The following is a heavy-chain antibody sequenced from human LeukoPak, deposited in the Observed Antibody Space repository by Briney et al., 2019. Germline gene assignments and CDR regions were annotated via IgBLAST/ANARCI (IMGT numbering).Heavy chain of an antibody. CDR3: AKDSYSSGRPLHTFDV. CDR2: ISGGGIGT. CDR1: GFTFSSYA. Sequence: QPGGSLRLSCAASGFTFSSYAMSWVRQAPGKGLEWVAYISGGGIGTYYADAVKGRFTISRDNSKNTLFLQLNSLRAEDTATYYCAKDSYSSGRPLHTFDVWGQGTMVTVSS. D-gene: IGHD3-10*01. J-gene: IGHJ3*01. V-gene: IGHV3-23*01.